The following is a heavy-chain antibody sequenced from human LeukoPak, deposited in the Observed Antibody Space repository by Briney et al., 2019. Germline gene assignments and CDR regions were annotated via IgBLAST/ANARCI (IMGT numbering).Heavy chain of an antibody. V-gene: IGHV4-39*07. CDR1: GGSISTSNYY. CDR3: ARVPHSSSWSYIDY. D-gene: IGHD6-13*01. Sequence: SETLSLTCTVSGGSISTSNYYWGWIRQPPGKGLEWIGNIFYSGSTYYGPSLKSRLTISLDTSRNQFSLKLNSVTAADTAVYYCARVPHSSSWSYIDYWGQGTLVTVSS. J-gene: IGHJ4*02. CDR2: IFYSGST.